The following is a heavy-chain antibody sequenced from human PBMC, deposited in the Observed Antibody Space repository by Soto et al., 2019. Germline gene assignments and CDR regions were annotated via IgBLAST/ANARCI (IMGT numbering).Heavy chain of an antibody. V-gene: IGHV3-74*01. J-gene: IGHJ3*02. CDR1: GFTFSSHW. CDR2: INTDGGIT. CDR3: TREAGYCSRTSCYRRAFDS. D-gene: IGHD2-2*01. Sequence: EVQLVESGGDLVQPGGSLRLSCAASGFTFSSHWMHWVRRVPGKGLVWVSHINTDGGITGYADSVKGRFTISRDNAKNTIYRQMNGLRDEDTSVYYCTREAGYCSRTSCYRRAFDSWGQGTMVTVSS.